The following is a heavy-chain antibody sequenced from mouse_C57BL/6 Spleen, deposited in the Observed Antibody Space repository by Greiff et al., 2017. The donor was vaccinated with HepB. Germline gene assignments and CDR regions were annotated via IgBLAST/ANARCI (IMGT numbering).Heavy chain of an antibody. D-gene: IGHD2-4*01. CDR3: AREGNYDYDGGYYFDY. J-gene: IGHJ2*01. V-gene: IGHV5-4*01. CDR1: GFTFSSYA. CDR2: ISDGGSYT. Sequence: EVMLVESGGGLVKPGGSLKLSCAASGFTFSSYAMSWVRQTPEKRLEWVATISDGGSYTYYPDNVKGRFTISRDNAKNNLYLQMSHLKSEDTAMYYCAREGNYDYDGGYYFDYWGQGTTLTVSS.